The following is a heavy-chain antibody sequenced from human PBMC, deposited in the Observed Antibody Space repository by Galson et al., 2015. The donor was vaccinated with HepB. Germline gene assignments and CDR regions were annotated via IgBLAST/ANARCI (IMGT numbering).Heavy chain of an antibody. CDR1: GFTLSIYY. CDR3: ARDIVSSRVDY. Sequence: SLRLSCAASGFTLSIYYMHWVRQAPGKGLVWVSYINNDGSRTTYADSVRGRFTISRDNAKNTLYLQMSSLRAEDTGVYYCARDIVSSRVDYWGRGTLVTVSS. J-gene: IGHJ4*02. D-gene: IGHD1-26*01. V-gene: IGHV3-74*03. CDR2: INNDGSRT.